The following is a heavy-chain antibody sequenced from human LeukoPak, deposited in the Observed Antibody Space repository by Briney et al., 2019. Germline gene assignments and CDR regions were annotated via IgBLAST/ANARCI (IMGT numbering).Heavy chain of an antibody. CDR3: ARDRPRRYYDFWSGSRALDY. CDR1: GYTFTSYG. D-gene: IGHD3-3*01. CDR2: ISAYNGNT. V-gene: IGHV1-18*01. J-gene: IGHJ4*02. Sequence: ASVKVSCKASGYTFTSYGISWVRQAPGQGLEWMGWISAYNGNTNYAQKLQGRVTMTTDTSTSTAYMELSSLRSEDTAVYYCARDRPRRYYDFWSGSRALDYWGQGTLVTVSS.